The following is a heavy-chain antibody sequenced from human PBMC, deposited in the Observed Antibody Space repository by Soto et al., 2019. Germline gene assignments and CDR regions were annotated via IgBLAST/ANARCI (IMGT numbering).Heavy chain of an antibody. J-gene: IGHJ3*01. CDR3: APRLDQAYCDYPDAFDV. V-gene: IGHV2-5*01. D-gene: IGHD4-17*01. CDR2: IYWNDDK. Sequence: QITLRESGPTLVKPTQPLTLTCTFPGFSVNTTVEGLGWIRQPPGKALEWLAVIYWNDDKRYNPSLKTRLTITKDTSTIQVVLTMTNMAPVDTSTYSCAPRLDQAYCDYPDAFDVWGQGTTVTVSS. CDR1: GFSVNTTVEG.